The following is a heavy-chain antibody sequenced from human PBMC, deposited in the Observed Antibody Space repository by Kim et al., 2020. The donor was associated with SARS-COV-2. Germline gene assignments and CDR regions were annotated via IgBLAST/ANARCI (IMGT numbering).Heavy chain of an antibody. CDR1: GFTFSSYW. CDR2: INSDGSST. J-gene: IGHJ4*02. D-gene: IGHD3-22*01. V-gene: IGHV3-74*01. CDR3: AREGGGGYYDSSGYLPLDY. Sequence: GGSLRLSCAASGFTFSSYWMHWVRQAPGKGLVWVSRINSDGSSTSYADSVKGRFTISRDNAKNTLYLQMNSLRAEDTAVYYCAREGGGGYYDSSGYLPLDYWGQGTLVTVSS.